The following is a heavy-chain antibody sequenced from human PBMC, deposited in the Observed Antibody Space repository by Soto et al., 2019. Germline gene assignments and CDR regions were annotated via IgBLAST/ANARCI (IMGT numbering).Heavy chain of an antibody. Sequence: EVQLVESGGGLVQPGGSLRLSCAASGFTLSSYNMNWVRQAPGKGLEWVSYISGSSDTIYYADSVKGRFTISRDNAKNALYLQMDSLIDEDTAGYYCARDHGGSTWFVGIYYYFGVDVWCQGTTVTVSS. CDR1: GFTLSSYN. V-gene: IGHV3-48*02. CDR3: ARDHGGSTWFVGIYYYFGVDV. J-gene: IGHJ6*02. D-gene: IGHD6-13*01. CDR2: ISGSSDTI.